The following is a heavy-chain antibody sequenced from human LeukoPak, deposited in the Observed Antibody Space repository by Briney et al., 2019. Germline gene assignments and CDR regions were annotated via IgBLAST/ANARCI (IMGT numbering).Heavy chain of an antibody. CDR2: ISGSGGST. Sequence: QAGGSLRLSCAASGFTFSSYAMSWVRQAPGKGLEWVSAISGSGGSTYYADSVKGRFTISRDNSKNTLYLQMNSLRAEDTAVYYCAKDYYGGNSMQVFDYWAREPWSPSPQ. J-gene: IGHJ4*02. CDR3: AKDYYGGNSMQVFDY. V-gene: IGHV3-23*01. D-gene: IGHD4-23*01. CDR1: GFTFSSYA.